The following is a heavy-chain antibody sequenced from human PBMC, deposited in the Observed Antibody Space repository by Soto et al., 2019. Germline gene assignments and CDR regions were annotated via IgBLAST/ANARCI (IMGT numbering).Heavy chain of an antibody. CDR2: ISGSGGST. Sequence: GWSLRLSCAASGFTFSSYAMSWVRQAPGKGLELVSAISGSGGSTYYADSVKGRFTISRDNSKNTLYLQMNSLRAEDTAVYYCATIGRSWRPYNWFDPWVQGNLVTV. CDR1: GFTFSSYA. J-gene: IGHJ5*02. D-gene: IGHD6-13*01. V-gene: IGHV3-23*01. CDR3: ATIGRSWRPYNWFDP.